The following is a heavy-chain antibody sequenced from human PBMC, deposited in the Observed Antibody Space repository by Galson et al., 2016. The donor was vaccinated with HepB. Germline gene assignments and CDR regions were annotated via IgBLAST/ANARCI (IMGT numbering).Heavy chain of an antibody. CDR3: ARHEMATIDH. V-gene: IGHV5-51*04. Sequence: QSGAEVKKPGESLKISCKASGYSFTSFWIGWGRKMPGKGLEWLGIIYPIDSDTKYSPSFEGQVTISVDKPISTAHLKWCSTRASDAAMYYCARHEMATIDHWGHGTLVTVSS. D-gene: IGHD5-24*01. J-gene: IGHJ4*01. CDR2: IYPIDSDT. CDR1: GYSFTSFW.